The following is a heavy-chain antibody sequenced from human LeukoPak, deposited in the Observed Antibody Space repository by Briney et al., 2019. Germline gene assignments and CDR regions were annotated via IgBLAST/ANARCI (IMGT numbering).Heavy chain of an antibody. V-gene: IGHV3-30*04. Sequence: GGSLRLSCAASGFTFSSYAMHWVRQAPGKGLEWVAVISYDGSNKYYADSVKGRFTISRDNSKNSLYLQMNSLRAEDTAVYYCAGGDKVVGADYYYYMDVWGKGTTVTISS. CDR1: GFTFSSYA. CDR2: ISYDGSNK. CDR3: AGGDKVVGADYYYYMDV. D-gene: IGHD2-15*01. J-gene: IGHJ6*03.